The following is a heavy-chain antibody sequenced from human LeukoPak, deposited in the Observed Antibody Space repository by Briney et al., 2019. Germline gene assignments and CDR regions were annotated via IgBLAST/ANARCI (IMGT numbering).Heavy chain of an antibody. CDR3: AREGGYCSGGSCYYFDY. Sequence: ASVKVSCKASGYTFTSYYMHWVRQAPGQGLEWMGIINPSGGSTSYAQKFQGRVTMTRDTSTNTVYMELSSLRSEDTAVYYCAREGGYCSGGSCYYFDYWGQGTLVTVSS. CDR1: GYTFTSYY. J-gene: IGHJ4*02. CDR2: INPSGGST. V-gene: IGHV1-46*01. D-gene: IGHD2-15*01.